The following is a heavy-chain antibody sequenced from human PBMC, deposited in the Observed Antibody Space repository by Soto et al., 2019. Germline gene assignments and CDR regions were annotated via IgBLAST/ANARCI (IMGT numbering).Heavy chain of an antibody. CDR2: IYYSGST. Sequence: QVQLQESGPGLVKPSETLSLTCTVSGGSVSSGSYYWSWIRQPPGKGLEWIGYIYYSGSTNYNPSLKSRVTRTVETSKNQFSLKLSSVTAADTAVYYCARGTFYSRSWYIGDFDYWGQGTLVTVSP. J-gene: IGHJ4*02. V-gene: IGHV4-61*01. CDR3: ARGTFYSRSWYIGDFDY. D-gene: IGHD6-13*01. CDR1: GGSVSSGSYY.